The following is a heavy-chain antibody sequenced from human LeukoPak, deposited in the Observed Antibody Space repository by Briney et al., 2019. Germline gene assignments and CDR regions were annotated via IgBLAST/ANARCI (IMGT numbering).Heavy chain of an antibody. CDR2: MNPINGNT. J-gene: IGHJ6*03. V-gene: IGHV1-8*01. CDR1: GYTFTNYD. Sequence: ASVKVSCKASGYTFTNYDVNWVRQATGQGLEWMGWMNPINGNTAYGQKFQGRVTLTRDTSRDTAYMDLSSLGPDDTAVYFCARGISSRQIGYYFMDVWGKGTTVTVPS. D-gene: IGHD3-3*01. CDR3: ARGISSRQIGYYFMDV.